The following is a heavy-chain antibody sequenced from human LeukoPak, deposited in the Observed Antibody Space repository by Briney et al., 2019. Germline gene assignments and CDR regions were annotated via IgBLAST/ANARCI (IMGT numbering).Heavy chain of an antibody. CDR2: IVVGSGNT. V-gene: IGHV1-58*02. D-gene: IGHD7-27*01. Sequence: SVKVSCKASGFTFISFVMQWGRQARGQRLEWIGWIVVGSGNTNYAQKFQERVTITRDMSTSTAYMELSSLRSEDTAVYYCAAGETGDSGFFDPWGQGTLVTVSS. CDR1: GFTFISFV. J-gene: IGHJ5*02. CDR3: AAGETGDSGFFDP.